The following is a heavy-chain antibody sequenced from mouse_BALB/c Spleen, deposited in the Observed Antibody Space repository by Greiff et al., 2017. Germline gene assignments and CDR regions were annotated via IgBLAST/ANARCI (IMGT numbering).Heavy chain of an antibody. D-gene: IGHD2-3*01. V-gene: IGHV8-12*01. CDR3: ARRFHDGYYYAMDY. CDR2: SYWDDDK. J-gene: IGHJ4*01. Sequence: QVTLKVSGPGILQPSQTLSLTCSFSGFSLSTSGMGVSWIRQPSGKGLEWLAHSYWDDDKRYNPSLKSRLTISKDTSSNQVFLKITSVDTADTVTYDGARRFHDGYYYAMDYWGQGTSVTVSS. CDR1: GFSLSTSGMG.